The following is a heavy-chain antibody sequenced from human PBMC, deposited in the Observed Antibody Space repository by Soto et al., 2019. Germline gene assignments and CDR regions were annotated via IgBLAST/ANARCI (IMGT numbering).Heavy chain of an antibody. D-gene: IGHD6-13*01. CDR3: ARATYTSNWNLDY. J-gene: IGHJ4*02. CDR2: SRNKANTYTT. Sequence: LRLSCAASGFTFSDHYMDWVRQAPGKGLEWVGRSRNKANTYTTEYAASVKGRFTISRDDSKNSLYLQMNSLKTEDSAVYYCARATYTSNWNLDYWGQGTPVTVSS. CDR1: GFTFSDHY. V-gene: IGHV3-72*01.